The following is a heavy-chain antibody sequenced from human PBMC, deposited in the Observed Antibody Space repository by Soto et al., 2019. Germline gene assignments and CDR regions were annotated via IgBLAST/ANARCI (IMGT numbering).Heavy chain of an antibody. Sequence: SETLSLTCTVSGGSINSGAYYWSWIRQHPGKGLEWIGYIYYSGSTFYNPSLRSRVTVSVDTSKNQFSLRLTSVTAADTAVYYCAMNDYYGSGSSYNWFDPWGQGTLVTVSS. V-gene: IGHV4-31*03. CDR1: GGSINSGAYY. CDR3: AMNDYYGSGSSYNWFDP. CDR2: IYYSGST. D-gene: IGHD3-10*01. J-gene: IGHJ5*02.